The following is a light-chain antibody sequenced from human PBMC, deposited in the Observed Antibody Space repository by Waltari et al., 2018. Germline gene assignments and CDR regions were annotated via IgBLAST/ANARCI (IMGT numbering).Light chain of an antibody. CDR3: LQYYATPLT. V-gene: IGKV4-1*01. J-gene: IGKJ1*01. CDR2: WAS. CDR1: QSLLSSSNNKNY. Sequence: DIVLTQSPNSLAGPLGERATFTCSSTQSLLSSSNNKNYLSWYQQKQGQPPKLLIYWASTRESGVPDRISGSGSGTDFTLTISSLQAEDVAVYYCLQYYATPLTFGQGTKLEI.